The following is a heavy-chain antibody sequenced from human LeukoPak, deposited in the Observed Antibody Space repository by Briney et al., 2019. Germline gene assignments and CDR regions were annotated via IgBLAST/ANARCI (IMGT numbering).Heavy chain of an antibody. CDR1: GGSFSGYY. J-gene: IGHJ6*02. Sequence: SETLSLTCAVYGGSFSGYYWSWIRQPPGKGLEWIGEINHSGSTNYNPSLKSRVTISVDTSKNQFSLKLSSVTAADTAVYYCARDSRRGIAAARATYYYYHGMDVWGQGTTVTVSS. CDR2: INHSGST. CDR3: ARDSRRGIAAARATYYYYHGMDV. D-gene: IGHD6-13*01. V-gene: IGHV4-34*01.